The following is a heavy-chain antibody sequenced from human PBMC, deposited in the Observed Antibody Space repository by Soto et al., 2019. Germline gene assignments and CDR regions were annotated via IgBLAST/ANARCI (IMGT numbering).Heavy chain of an antibody. V-gene: IGHV1-69*13. CDR3: ARVMRYCISTSCSGYYYYGMDV. Sequence: GASVKVSCKASGGTFSSYAISWVRQAPGQGLEWMGGIIPIFGTANYAQKFQGRVTITADESTSTAYMELSSLRSEDTAVYYCARVMRYCISTSCSGYYYYGMDVWGQGTTVTVSS. J-gene: IGHJ6*02. CDR1: GGTFSSYA. D-gene: IGHD2-2*01. CDR2: IIPIFGTA.